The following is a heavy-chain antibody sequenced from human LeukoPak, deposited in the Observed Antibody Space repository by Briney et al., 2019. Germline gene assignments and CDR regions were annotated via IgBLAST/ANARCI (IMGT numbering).Heavy chain of an antibody. CDR2: MNPNSGNT. Sequence: GASVKVSCKASGYTFTSYDINWVRQATGQGLEWMGWMNPNSGNTGYAQKFQGRVTMTRNTSISTAYMKLSSLRSEDTAVYYCARGSEQQLVPYYYYYYGMDVWGQGTTVTVSS. V-gene: IGHV1-8*01. CDR3: ARGSEQQLVPYYYYYYGMDV. CDR1: GYTFTSYD. J-gene: IGHJ6*02. D-gene: IGHD6-13*01.